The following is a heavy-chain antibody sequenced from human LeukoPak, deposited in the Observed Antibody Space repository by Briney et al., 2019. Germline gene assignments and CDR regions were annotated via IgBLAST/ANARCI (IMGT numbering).Heavy chain of an antibody. J-gene: IGHJ4*02. V-gene: IGHV4-59*13. Sequence: PSETLSLTCTVSGGSISNYYWTWIRHPPGKRLEWIGYIYYNRRTNYNPSLKSRVTMSVDTSKNQFSLNLGSVTAADTAVYYCARSWQEVGTFDYWGQGTLVTVSS. CDR2: IYYNRRT. CDR3: ARSWQEVGTFDY. CDR1: GGSISNYY. D-gene: IGHD4-23*01.